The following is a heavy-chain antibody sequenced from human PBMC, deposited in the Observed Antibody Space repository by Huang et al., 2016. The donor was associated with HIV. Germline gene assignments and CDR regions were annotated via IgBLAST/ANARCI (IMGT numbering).Heavy chain of an antibody. D-gene: IGHD3-16*01. CDR2: IIPRFGTR. J-gene: IGHJ3*01. CDR1: GGSFNNFG. V-gene: IGHV1-69*13. CDR3: AKRGGAWGSPYAFDL. Sequence: QVQLVQSGAEVRKPGSSVKVSCRASGGSFNNFGINWVRQAPGQGREWMGGIIPRFGTRNDAQRCQGRVTITADETTGVVYMELSSLRSDDTAVYFCAKRGGAWGSPYAFDLWGPGTMVTVSS.